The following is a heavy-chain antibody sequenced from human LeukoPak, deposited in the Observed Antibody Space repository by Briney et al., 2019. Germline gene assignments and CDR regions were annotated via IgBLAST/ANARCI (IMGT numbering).Heavy chain of an antibody. CDR2: ISGSGGST. V-gene: IGHV3-23*01. Sequence: PGGSLRLSCAASGFTFSSYAMSWVRQAPGKGLEWVSAISGSGGSTYYADSVKGRFTISRDNSKNTLYLQMNSLRAEDTAVYYCASNLLSSRIVVATAGAFDIWGQGTMVTVSS. D-gene: IGHD3-22*01. CDR1: GFTFSSYA. J-gene: IGHJ3*02. CDR3: ASNLLSSRIVVATAGAFDI.